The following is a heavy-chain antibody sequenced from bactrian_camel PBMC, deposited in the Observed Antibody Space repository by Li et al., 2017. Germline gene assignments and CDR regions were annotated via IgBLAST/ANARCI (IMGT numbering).Heavy chain of an antibody. J-gene: IGHJ6*01. CDR3: AADPPDYSDYGVDCGRNDEFGY. V-gene: IGHV3-3*01. Sequence: HVQLVESGGGSVRAGDSMTLSCSASGLNFTTRCLGWFRQAPGKDREGVAAVWSPYHKIYYIDDVKGRFTLSIDNAKKTIELQMNSLKPEDTAIYYCAADPPDYSDYGVDCGRNDEFGYWARGPRSPSP. D-gene: IGHD4*01. CDR1: GLNFTTRC. CDR2: VWSPYHKI.